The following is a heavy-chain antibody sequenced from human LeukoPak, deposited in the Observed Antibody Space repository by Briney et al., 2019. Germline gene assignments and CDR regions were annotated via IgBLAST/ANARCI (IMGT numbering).Heavy chain of an antibody. CDR2: ISSSSSYI. V-gene: IGHV3-21*01. CDR3: ASSYCSSTSCRLSFDY. CDR1: GFTFSSYS. J-gene: IGHJ4*02. D-gene: IGHD2-2*01. Sequence: GGSLRLSCAASGFTFSSYSMNWVRQAPGKGLEWVSSISSSSSYIYYADSVKGRFTISRDNSKNTLYLQMNSLRAEDTAVYYCASSYCSSTSCRLSFDYWGQGTLVTVSS.